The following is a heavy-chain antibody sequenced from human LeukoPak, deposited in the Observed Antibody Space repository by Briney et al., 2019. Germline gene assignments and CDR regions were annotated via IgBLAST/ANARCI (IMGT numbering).Heavy chain of an antibody. J-gene: IGHJ4*02. V-gene: IGHV4-34*01. CDR2: INHSGST. D-gene: IGHD3-3*01. Sequence: PSETLSLTCAVYGGSFSGYYWSWIRQPPGKGLEWIGEINHSGSTNYNPSLKSRVTISVDTSKNQFSLKLSPVTAADTAVYYCARGGARFPATIRHGDYSDYWGQGTLVTVSS. CDR1: GGSFSGYY. CDR3: ARGGARFPATIRHGDYSDY.